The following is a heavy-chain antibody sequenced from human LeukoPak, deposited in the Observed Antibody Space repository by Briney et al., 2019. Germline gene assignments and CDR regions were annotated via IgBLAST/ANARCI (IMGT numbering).Heavy chain of an antibody. CDR2: ISYDGSNK. Sequence: GGSLRLSCAASGFTFSSYWMHWVRQAPGKGLEWVAVISYDGSNKYYADSVKGRFTISRDNSKNTLYLQMNSLRAEDTAVYYCARTIAAAAADYWGQGTLVTVSS. V-gene: IGHV3-30*03. J-gene: IGHJ4*02. CDR1: GFTFSSYW. CDR3: ARTIAAAAADY. D-gene: IGHD6-13*01.